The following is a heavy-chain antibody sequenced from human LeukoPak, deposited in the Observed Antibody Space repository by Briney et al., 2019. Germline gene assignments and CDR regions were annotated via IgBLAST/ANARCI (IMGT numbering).Heavy chain of an antibody. D-gene: IGHD2-21*01. CDR3: ARENGCGGDCYYFDY. V-gene: IGHV3-20*04. CDR1: GFTFGAFG. CDR2: INWNGGTT. J-gene: IGHJ4*02. Sequence: GGSLRLSCAASGFTFGAFGMSWVRQAPGKGLEWVSGINWNGGTTACADSVKGRFTISRDNAKNSLYLQMNSLRAEDTALYYCARENGCGGDCYYFDYWGQGTLVTVSS.